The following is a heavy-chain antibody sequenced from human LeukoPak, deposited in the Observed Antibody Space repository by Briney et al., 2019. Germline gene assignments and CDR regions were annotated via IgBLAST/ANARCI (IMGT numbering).Heavy chain of an antibody. CDR3: ARDPHHDIVVVPAAGFLVGGYYYYGMDV. Sequence: GRSLRLSCAASGFTFSSYGMHWVRQAPGKGLEGVAVIWYDGSNKYYADSVKGRFTISRDNSKNTLYLQMNSLRAEDTAVYYCARDPHHDIVVVPAAGFLVGGYYYYGMDVWGQGTTVTVSS. CDR1: GFTFSSYG. CDR2: IWYDGSNK. V-gene: IGHV3-33*01. D-gene: IGHD2-2*01. J-gene: IGHJ6*02.